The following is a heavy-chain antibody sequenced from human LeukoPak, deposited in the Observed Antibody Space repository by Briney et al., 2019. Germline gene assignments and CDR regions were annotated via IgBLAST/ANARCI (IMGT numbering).Heavy chain of an antibody. CDR1: GGSFSGYY. J-gene: IGHJ4*02. CDR2: INHSGST. CDR3: ARSSYYVDY. V-gene: IGHV4-34*01. Sequence: SETLSLTCAVYGGSFSGYYWSWIRQPPGKGLERIWEINHSGSTNYNPSLKSRVTISVDTSKNQFSLKLSSVTAADTAVYYCARSSYYVDYWGQGTLVTVSS. D-gene: IGHD1-26*01.